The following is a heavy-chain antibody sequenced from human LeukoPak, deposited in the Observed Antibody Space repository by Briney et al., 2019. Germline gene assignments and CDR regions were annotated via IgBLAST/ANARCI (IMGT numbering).Heavy chain of an antibody. V-gene: IGHV1-8*03. J-gene: IGHJ3*02. CDR2: MNPNSGNT. CDR3: ARGVVVVPAAIDAFDI. Sequence: ASVKVSCKASGYTFTSYDINWVRQATGQGLEWMGWMNPNSGNTGYAQKFQGRVTITRNTSISTAYMELSSLRSEDTAVYYCARGVVVVPAAIDAFDIWGQGIMVTVSS. CDR1: GYTFTSYD. D-gene: IGHD2-2*01.